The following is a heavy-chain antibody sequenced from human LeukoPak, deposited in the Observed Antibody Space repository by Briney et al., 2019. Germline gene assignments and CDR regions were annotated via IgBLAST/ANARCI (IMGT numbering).Heavy chain of an antibody. J-gene: IGHJ5*02. CDR3: AHRGYTYAFDP. V-gene: IGHV2-5*02. Sequence: SGPTLLKPTQTLTLTCTFSGFSLSTSGVGVGWIRQPPGKALEWLALIYWDDDKRYSPSLKTRLTITKDTSKNQVVLTMTNVDPVDTATYYCAHRGYTYAFDPWGQGALVTVSS. CDR1: GFSLSTSGVG. CDR2: IYWDDDK. D-gene: IGHD5-18*01.